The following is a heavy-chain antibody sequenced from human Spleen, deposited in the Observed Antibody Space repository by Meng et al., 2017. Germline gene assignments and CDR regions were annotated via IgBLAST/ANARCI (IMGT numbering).Heavy chain of an antibody. CDR2: IWYDGSNK. CDR1: GFTFSSYG. Sequence: LSLTCAASGFTFSSYGMHWVRQAPGKGLEWVAFIWYDGSNKYYADSVKGRFTISRDDSKNTVYLQMNSLKTEDTAVYYCSGHIDYWGQGTLVTVSS. V-gene: IGHV3-33*01. D-gene: IGHD5-12*01. J-gene: IGHJ4*02. CDR3: SGHIDY.